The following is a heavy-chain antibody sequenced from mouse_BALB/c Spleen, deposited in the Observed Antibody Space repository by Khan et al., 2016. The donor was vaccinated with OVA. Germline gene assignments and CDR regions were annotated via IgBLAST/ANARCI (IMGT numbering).Heavy chain of an antibody. D-gene: IGHD1-1*01. Sequence: ELVKPGASVKLSCKASGYTFTSYWINRIKRRPGQGLEWIGRIAPGSGSTSSNEIFKGKATLTVDTSSTTAYFQLSSLSSEYTSVYFCARSTYYCRSLYAIYYWGQGTSVPVSS. CDR2: IAPGSGST. V-gene: IGHV1S41*01. CDR1: GYTFTSYW. J-gene: IGHJ4*01. CDR3: ARSTYYCRSLYAIYY.